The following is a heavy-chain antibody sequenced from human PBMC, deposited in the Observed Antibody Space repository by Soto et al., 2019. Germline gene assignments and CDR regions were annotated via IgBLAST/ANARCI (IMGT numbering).Heavy chain of an antibody. CDR1: GGSFSGFY. CDR2: INHSGTT. Sequence: SETLSLTCAVYGGSFSGFYWSGIRQPPGKGLEWIGEINHSGTTNYNPSLKSRVTISVDTSRNHFSLKVSSVTAAETAVYYCERDPLCQYYGSETYYNRWFDTXGQGALV. D-gene: IGHD3-10*01. J-gene: IGHJ5*02. CDR3: ERDPLCQYYGSETYYNRWFDT. V-gene: IGHV4-34*01.